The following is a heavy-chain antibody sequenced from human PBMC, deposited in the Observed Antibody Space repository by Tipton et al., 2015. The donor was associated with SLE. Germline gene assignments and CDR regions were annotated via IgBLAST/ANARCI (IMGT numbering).Heavy chain of an antibody. D-gene: IGHD1-26*01. CDR1: GCSVSSPYW. CDR3: ATVRAGCSGSSCYLDD. Sequence: TLSLTCTVSGCSVSSPYWWTWVRQPPGKTLEWIGEISHGGSTNYYNPSLKGRVTISLDKSKNQFSLKLSSVTAADTAVYYCATVRAGCSGSSCYLDDWGQGTLVTVSS. V-gene: IGHV4-4*02. CDR2: ISHGGST. J-gene: IGHJ4*02.